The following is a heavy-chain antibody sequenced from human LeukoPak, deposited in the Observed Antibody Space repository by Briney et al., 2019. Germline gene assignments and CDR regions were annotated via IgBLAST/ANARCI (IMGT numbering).Heavy chain of an antibody. CDR2: INPSGGST. Sequence: ASVKVSCKASGYTFTSYYMHWVRQAPGQGLEWMGIINPSGGSTSYAQKFQGRVTMTRDMSTSTVYMELSSLRSEDTAVYYCARRGGIAARSSAFDIWGQGTMVTVSS. V-gene: IGHV1-46*01. CDR1: GYTFTSYY. CDR3: ARRGGIAARSSAFDI. D-gene: IGHD6-6*01. J-gene: IGHJ3*02.